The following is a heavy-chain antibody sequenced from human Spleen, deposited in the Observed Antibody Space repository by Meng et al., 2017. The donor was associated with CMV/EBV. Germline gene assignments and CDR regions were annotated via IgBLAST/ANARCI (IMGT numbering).Heavy chain of an antibody. CDR3: ARFDFWSGYCDI. J-gene: IGHJ4*02. V-gene: IGHV3-48*03. CDR1: GFIFSSYA. Sequence: SCAASGFIFSSYAMSWVRQSPGKGLEWFSYISGSASGIYYADSVKGRFTISRDNSKNSLYLQMGSLRAEDTAVYYCARFDFWSGYCDIWGQGSLGTGAS. CDR2: ISGSASGI. D-gene: IGHD3-3*01.